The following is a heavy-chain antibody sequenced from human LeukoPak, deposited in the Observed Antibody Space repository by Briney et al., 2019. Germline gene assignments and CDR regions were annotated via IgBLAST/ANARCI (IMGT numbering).Heavy chain of an antibody. CDR3: ASNSFDYYGSGSYSVDY. Sequence: SETLSLTCAVYGGSFSSYYLTWIRQPPGKGLEWIADINHRGSASYNPSLKSRVTISVDTSKNQFSLKLSSVTAADTAVYYCASNSFDYYGSGSYSVDYWGQGTLVTVSS. V-gene: IGHV4-34*01. J-gene: IGHJ4*02. CDR1: GGSFSSYY. CDR2: INHRGSA. D-gene: IGHD3-10*01.